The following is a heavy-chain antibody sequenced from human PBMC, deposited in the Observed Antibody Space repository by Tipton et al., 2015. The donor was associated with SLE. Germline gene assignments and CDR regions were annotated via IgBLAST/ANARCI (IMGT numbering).Heavy chain of an antibody. CDR3: AKKLTASGYDW. CDR2: ISSTGGST. D-gene: IGHD5-12*01. V-gene: IGHV3-23*01. CDR1: GFTFSSYA. J-gene: IGHJ4*02. Sequence: SLRLSCAASGFTFSSYAMGWVRQAPGMGLEWVSGISSTGGSTFYADSVKGRFTISKDNSKNTLYLQMNSLRAQDTAIYYCAKKLTASGYDWWGQGTLVTVSS.